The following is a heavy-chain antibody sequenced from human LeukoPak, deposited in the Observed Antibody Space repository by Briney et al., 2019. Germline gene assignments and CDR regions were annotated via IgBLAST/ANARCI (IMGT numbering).Heavy chain of an antibody. J-gene: IGHJ4*02. CDR1: GFTFSSYS. V-gene: IGHV3-21*04. D-gene: IGHD5-18*01. CDR2: ISSSSSYI. Sequence: GGSLRLSCAASGFTFSSYSMNWVRQAPGKGLGWVSSISSSSSYIYYADSVKGRFTISRDNAKNSLYLQMNSLRAEDTAVYYCARASVDTAMVAFDYWGQGTLVTVSS. CDR3: ARASVDTAMVAFDY.